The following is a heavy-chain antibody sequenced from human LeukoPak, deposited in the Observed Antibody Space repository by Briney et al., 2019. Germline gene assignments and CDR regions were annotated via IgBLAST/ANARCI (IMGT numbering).Heavy chain of an antibody. CDR2: INRSGST. V-gene: IGHV4-34*01. J-gene: IGHJ4*02. Sequence: SETLSLTCAVYGGSFSGYYWSWIRQPPGKGLEWIGEINRSGSTNYNPSLKSRVTISVDTSKNQFSLKLSSVTAADTAVYYCARRRRGSRFDYWGQGTLVTVSS. D-gene: IGHD3-10*01. CDR3: ARRRRGSRFDY. CDR1: GGSFSGYY.